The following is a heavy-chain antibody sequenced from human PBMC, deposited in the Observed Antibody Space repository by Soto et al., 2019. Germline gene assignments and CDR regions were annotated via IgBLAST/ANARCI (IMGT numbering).Heavy chain of an antibody. V-gene: IGHV3-11*06. Sequence: PGGSLRLSCAASGFTFSDYYMSWIRQAPGKGLEWVSYIASSSTYTNYADSVKGRFTTSRDNAKNSLFLHMNSLRVEDTAVYYCARGYGAFDMWGQRTMVTVSS. CDR2: IASSSTYT. CDR1: GFTFSDYY. D-gene: IGHD1-20*01. CDR3: ARGYGAFDM. J-gene: IGHJ3*02.